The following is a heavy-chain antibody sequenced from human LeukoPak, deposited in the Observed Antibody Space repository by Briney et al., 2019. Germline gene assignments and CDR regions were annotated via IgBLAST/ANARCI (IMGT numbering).Heavy chain of an antibody. J-gene: IGHJ4*02. CDR2: SYTGGST. V-gene: IGHV3-53*01. CDR1: GFIVSTYY. Sequence: GGSLRLSCAASGFIVSTYYMSWVRQAPERGLEWVSVSYTGGSTSYADSVKGRFTVSRDNSKNTLYLQMNSLKAEDTAVYYCARDGGYNYGNGGITDYWGQGTLVTVSS. CDR3: ARDGGYNYGNGGITDY. D-gene: IGHD5-18*01.